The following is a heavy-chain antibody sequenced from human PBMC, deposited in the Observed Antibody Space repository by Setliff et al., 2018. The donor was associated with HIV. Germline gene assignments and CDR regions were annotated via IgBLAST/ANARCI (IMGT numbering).Heavy chain of an antibody. CDR2: MYSSGTT. D-gene: IGHD6-6*01. J-gene: IGHJ6*03. CDR1: GASLSRSTYY. V-gene: IGHV4-39*01. Sequence: SETLSLTCTVSGASLSRSTYYWGWIRQPPGKGLEWIGTMYSSGTTYYNPSLQGRATTSVDRSKNQFSLELSSVTAADTAVYYCARRTAPPSGFYSHYYLDVWGKGTTVTVSS. CDR3: ARRTAPPSGFYSHYYLDV.